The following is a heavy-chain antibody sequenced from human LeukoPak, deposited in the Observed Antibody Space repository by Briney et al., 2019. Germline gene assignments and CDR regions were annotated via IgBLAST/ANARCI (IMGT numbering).Heavy chain of an antibody. J-gene: IGHJ4*02. CDR1: GFTFSSYG. Sequence: GGSLRLSCAASGFTFSSYGMHWVRQAPGKGLEWVAVISYDGSNKYYADSVKGRFTISRDNAKNSLYLQMNSLRAEDTAVYYCARVLGWELPPGDWGQGTLVTVSS. CDR3: ARVLGWELPPGD. V-gene: IGHV3-30*03. D-gene: IGHD1-26*01. CDR2: ISYDGSNK.